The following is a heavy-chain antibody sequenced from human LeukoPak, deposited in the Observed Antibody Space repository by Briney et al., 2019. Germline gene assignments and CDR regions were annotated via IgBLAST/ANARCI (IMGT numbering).Heavy chain of an antibody. Sequence: ASVKVSCKASGHRFTAYYIHWVRQAPGQGLEWMGWINPRSPGTNYAQKFQGRVTMTRDTSSSTAYMELNSLASDDTAVYYCARDPAQSYYTDVWGIGTTVTVSS. V-gene: IGHV1-2*02. J-gene: IGHJ6*03. CDR3: ARDPAQSYYTDV. CDR2: INPRSPGT. CDR1: GHRFTAYY.